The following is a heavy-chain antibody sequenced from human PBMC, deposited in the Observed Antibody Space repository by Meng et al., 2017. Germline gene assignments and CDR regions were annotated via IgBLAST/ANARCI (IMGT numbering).Heavy chain of an antibody. CDR3: ATDLYRDWFDP. Sequence: VRRVKLGAQVKKPGATVKISCKVSGYTFTDYYMHWVQQAPGKGLEWMGLVDPEDGETIYAEKFQGRVTITADTSTDTAYMELSSLRSEDTAVYYCATDLYRDWFDPWGQGTLVTVSS. D-gene: IGHD1-26*01. CDR2: VDPEDGET. J-gene: IGHJ5*02. CDR1: GYTFTDYY. V-gene: IGHV1-69-2*01.